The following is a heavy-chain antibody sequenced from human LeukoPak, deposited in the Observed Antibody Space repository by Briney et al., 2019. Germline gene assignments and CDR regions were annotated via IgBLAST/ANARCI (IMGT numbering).Heavy chain of an antibody. CDR2: INAGNGNT. CDR1: GYTFTTYT. Sequence: ASVNVSCKASGYTFTTYTIHWVRQAPGQRLEWMGWINAGNGNTKYSQKFQGRVTITRDTSASTAYMELSSLRSEDTAVYYCARDLMSSGLFDYWGQGTLVTVSS. J-gene: IGHJ4*02. V-gene: IGHV1-3*01. CDR3: ARDLMSSGLFDY. D-gene: IGHD3-22*01.